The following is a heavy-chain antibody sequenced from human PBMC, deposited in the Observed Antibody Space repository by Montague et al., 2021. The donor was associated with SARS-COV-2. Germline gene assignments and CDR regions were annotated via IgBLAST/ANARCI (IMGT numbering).Heavy chain of an antibody. V-gene: IGHV4-34*01. CDR2: INQGGAP. CDR3: ARGRTVQGSFRHFDSISSGALDV. CDR1: RGSFSNYY. Sequence: SETLSLTCAVSRGSFSNYYWTWIRQSPGKGLEWIGEINQGGAPNYTPSLKSRVTISLDTSKKQISLKLSSVTVADTAVFFCARGRTVQGSFRHFDSISSGALDVWGQGSLVIVSS. D-gene: IGHD3-9*01. J-gene: IGHJ3*01.